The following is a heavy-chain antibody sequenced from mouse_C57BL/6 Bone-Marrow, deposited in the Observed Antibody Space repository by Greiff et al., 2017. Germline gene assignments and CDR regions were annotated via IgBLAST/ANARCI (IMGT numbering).Heavy chain of an antibody. CDR2: IDPSDSYT. CDR3: ARVEFGGYHWYFVV. CDR1: GYTFTSYW. V-gene: IGHV1-50*01. D-gene: IGHD5-1-1*01. J-gene: IGHJ1*03. Sequence: VQLQQPGAELVKPGASVKLSCKASGYTFTSYWMQWVKQRPGQGLEWIGEIDPSDSYTNYNQKFKGQATLTVDTSSSAAYMQLSSLTSEDCAIYECARVEFGGYHWYFVVWGTGTTATVS.